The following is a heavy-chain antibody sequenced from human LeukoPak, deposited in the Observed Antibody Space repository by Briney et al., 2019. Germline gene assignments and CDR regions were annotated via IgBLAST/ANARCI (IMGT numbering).Heavy chain of an antibody. CDR3: AILPLGAFGEVLNFVL. CDR2: IYYSGST. CDR1: GGSISSYY. D-gene: IGHD3-10*01. V-gene: IGHV4-59*01. J-gene: IGHJ4*02. Sequence: PSETLSLTCTVSGGSISSYYWSWLRQPPGKGLEWIGYIYYSGSTNYNPSLKSRVTISVDTSKNQFSLKLSSVTAADTAVYYCAILPLGAFGEVLNFVLWGQGTVVTVSS.